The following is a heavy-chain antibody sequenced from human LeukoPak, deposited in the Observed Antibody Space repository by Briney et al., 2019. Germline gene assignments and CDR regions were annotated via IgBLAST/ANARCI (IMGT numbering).Heavy chain of an antibody. V-gene: IGHV4-4*09. D-gene: IGHD2-21*01. J-gene: IGHJ4*02. CDR3: ATSNDAKIAPFDH. CDR1: GVSMSAYQ. Sequence: SETLSLTCTVSGVSMSAYQWSWVRQSPEKGLEWIGCINTKGETSYNPSLKSRATTSVDTSKSQFSLRLTSVTAADTAVYYCATSNDAKIAPFDHWGQGAPVTVSS. CDR2: INTKGET.